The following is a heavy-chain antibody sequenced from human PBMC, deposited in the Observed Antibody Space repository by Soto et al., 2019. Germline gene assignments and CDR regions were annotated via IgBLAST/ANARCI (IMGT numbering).Heavy chain of an antibody. CDR2: IYYSGST. J-gene: IGHJ6*03. V-gene: IGHV4-39*01. CDR1: GGSISSSSYY. CDR3: ARHYCSSTSCYPSYYYYMDV. Sequence: TSETLSLTCTVSGGSISSSSYYWGWIRQPPGKGLEWIGSIYYSGSTYYNPSLKSRVTISVDTSKNQFSLKLSSVTAADTAVYYCARHYCSSTSCYPSYYYYMDVWGKGTTVTVSS. D-gene: IGHD2-2*01.